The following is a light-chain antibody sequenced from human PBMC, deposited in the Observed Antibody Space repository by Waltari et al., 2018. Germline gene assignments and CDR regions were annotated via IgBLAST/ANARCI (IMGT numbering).Light chain of an antibody. Sequence: EIVLTQSPGTLSLSPGERATLSCRASQRVSSSYLAWYQQKPGQAPRLLLYGASSRATGIPDRFSGSGSGTDFTLTISRLEPEDFAVYYCQQYGSSAYTFGQGTKLEIK. CDR2: GAS. CDR1: QRVSSSY. J-gene: IGKJ2*01. CDR3: QQYGSSAYT. V-gene: IGKV3-20*01.